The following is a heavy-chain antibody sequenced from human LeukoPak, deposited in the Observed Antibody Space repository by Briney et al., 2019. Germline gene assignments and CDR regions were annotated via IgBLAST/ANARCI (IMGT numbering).Heavy chain of an antibody. V-gene: IGHV3-53*01. D-gene: IGHD3-22*01. CDR1: GFTVSSNY. J-gene: IGHJ4*02. Sequence: PARSLTLSCAASGFTVSSNYMSWVRQAPGKGLEWVSVIYSGGSTYYADSVKGRFTISRDNSKNTLYLQMNSLRAEDTAVYYCARDIAYDSSGYYSPHFDYWGQGTLVTVSS. CDR2: IYSGGST. CDR3: ARDIAYDSSGYYSPHFDY.